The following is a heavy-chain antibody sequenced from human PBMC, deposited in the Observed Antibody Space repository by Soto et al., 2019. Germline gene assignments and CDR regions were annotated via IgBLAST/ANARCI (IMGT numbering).Heavy chain of an antibody. CDR3: ARGSDQAPFDY. D-gene: IGHD2-2*01. CDR2: IIPILGIA. CDR1: GGTFSSYT. Sequence: QVQLVQSGAEVKKPGSSVKVSCKASGGTFSSYTISWVRQAPGQGLEWMGRIIPILGIANYAQKFQGRVTITADKSTSTAHMELSSLRSEDTAVYYCARGSDQAPFDYWGQGTLVTVSS. J-gene: IGHJ4*02. V-gene: IGHV1-69*02.